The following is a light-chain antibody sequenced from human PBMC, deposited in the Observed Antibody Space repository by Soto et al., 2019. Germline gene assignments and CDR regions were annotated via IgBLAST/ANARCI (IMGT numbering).Light chain of an antibody. J-gene: IGLJ3*02. V-gene: IGLV1-51*01. CDR2: DNN. Sequence: QSVLTQPPSVSAAPGQTVTISCSGSSSNIGDNYVSWFQQLPGTAPKLLIYDNNKGPSGIPDRFSGSKSGTSATLGITGLQTGDEADYYCGTWDSSLSAWVFGGGTKVTVL. CDR3: GTWDSSLSAWV. CDR1: SSNIGDNY.